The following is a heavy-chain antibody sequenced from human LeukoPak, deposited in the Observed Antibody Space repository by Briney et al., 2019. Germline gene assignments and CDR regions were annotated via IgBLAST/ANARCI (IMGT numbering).Heavy chain of an antibody. CDR2: INHSGST. J-gene: IGHJ3*02. Sequence: PSETLSLTCAVYGGSFSGYYWSWIRQPLGKGLEWIGEINHSGSTNYNPSLKSRVTISVDTSKNQFSLKLSSVTAADTAVYYCARDATLGDFWSGYYKVHAFDIWGQGTMVTVSS. CDR3: ARDATLGDFWSGYYKVHAFDI. D-gene: IGHD3-3*01. CDR1: GGSFSGYY. V-gene: IGHV4-34*01.